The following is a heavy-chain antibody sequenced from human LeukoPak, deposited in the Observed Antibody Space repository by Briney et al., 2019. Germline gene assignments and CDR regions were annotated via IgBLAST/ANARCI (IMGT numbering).Heavy chain of an antibody. Sequence: KPGGSLRLSCAASGFTFSSYSMKWVRQAPGKGLEWVSSISSSSSYIYYADSVKGRFTISRDNAKNSLYLQMNSLRAEDTAVYYCARDLGRVKIATITTDDYWGQGTLVTVSS. V-gene: IGHV3-21*01. D-gene: IGHD5-24*01. CDR2: ISSSSSYI. CDR3: ARDLGRVKIATITTDDY. CDR1: GFTFSSYS. J-gene: IGHJ4*02.